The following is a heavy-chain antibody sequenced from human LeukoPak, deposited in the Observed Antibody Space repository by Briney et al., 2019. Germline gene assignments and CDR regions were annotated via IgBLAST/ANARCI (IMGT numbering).Heavy chain of an antibody. CDR2: MNPNSGNT. Sequence: ASVKVSCKASGYTFTSYDINWVRQAPGQGLEWMGWMNPNSGNTGYAQKFQGRVTMTRNTSISTAYMELSSLRSEDTAVYYFAREVVVTAIWSYYYYGIDVWGQGTTVTVSS. CDR3: AREVVVTAIWSYYYYGIDV. J-gene: IGHJ6*02. CDR1: GYTFTSYD. D-gene: IGHD2-21*02. V-gene: IGHV1-8*01.